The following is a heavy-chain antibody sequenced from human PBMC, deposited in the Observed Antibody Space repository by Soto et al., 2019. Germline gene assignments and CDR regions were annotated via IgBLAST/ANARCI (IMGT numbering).Heavy chain of an antibody. CDR1: GGSFSSYA. V-gene: IGHV1-69*06. J-gene: IGHJ5*02. CDR2: IIPIFGTA. D-gene: IGHD6-19*01. CDR3: ARALVEKQFVSLGWFEP. Sequence: SVKVSCKASGGSFSSYAISWVRQSPGQGLEWMGGIIPIFGTANYAQKFQGRVTITADKSTSTAYMELSSLRSEDTAVYYCARALVEKQFVSLGWFEPWGQGTLVNVSS.